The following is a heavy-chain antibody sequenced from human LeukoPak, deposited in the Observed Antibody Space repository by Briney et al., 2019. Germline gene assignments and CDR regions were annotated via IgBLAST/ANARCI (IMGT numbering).Heavy chain of an antibody. CDR3: GRGRPAPGRFDY. J-gene: IGHJ4*02. CDR1: GFTVSSNY. D-gene: IGHD1-1*01. Sequence: ESLCLTCAVSGFTVSSNYLSWVRQAPGKGLEWVAVIYSGGSTNYADSVKGRFTISRDTSKDTLDLQMNSLRAEDTAVYYCGRGRPAPGRFDYWGQGSLVAVSS. V-gene: IGHV3-66*01. CDR2: IYSGGST.